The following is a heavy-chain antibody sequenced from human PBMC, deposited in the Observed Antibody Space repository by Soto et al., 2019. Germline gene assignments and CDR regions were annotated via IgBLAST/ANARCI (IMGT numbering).Heavy chain of an antibody. V-gene: IGHV3-30*18. CDR2: ISYDGSNK. Sequence: QVQLVESGGGVVQPGRSLRLSCAASGFTFSSYGMHWVRQAPGKGLEWVAVISYDGSNKYYADSVKGRFTISRDNSKNTLYLQMNSLRAEDTAVYYCAKDRNWGCFQHWGQGTLVTVSS. D-gene: IGHD3-16*01. CDR1: GFTFSSYG. J-gene: IGHJ1*01. CDR3: AKDRNWGCFQH.